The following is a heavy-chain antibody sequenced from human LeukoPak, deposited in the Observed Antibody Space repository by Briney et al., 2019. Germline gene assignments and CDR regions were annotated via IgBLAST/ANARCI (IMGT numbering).Heavy chain of an antibody. CDR1: GGSISSGSYY. CDR3: ARGDCGGDCYDPSLYYYYYYYMDV. Sequence: SETLSLTCTVSGGSISSGSYYWSWIRQPAGKGLEWIGRIYTSGSTNYNPSLKSRVTISVDTSKNQFSLKLSSVTAADTAVYYCARGDCGGDCYDPSLYYYYYYYMDVWGKGTTVTVSS. CDR2: IYTSGST. D-gene: IGHD2-21*01. J-gene: IGHJ6*03. V-gene: IGHV4-61*02.